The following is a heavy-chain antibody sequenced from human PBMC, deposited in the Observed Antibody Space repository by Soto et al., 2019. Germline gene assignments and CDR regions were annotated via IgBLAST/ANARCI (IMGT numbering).Heavy chain of an antibody. D-gene: IGHD4-17*01. Sequence: QITLKESGPTLVKPTQTLTLTCTFSGFSLSTSGVGVGWIRQPPGKALEWLALIYWDDDKRYSPSLKSRLTIPKDTSKNQVVLTMTNMDPVDTATYYCARSEGSYGDYLNWFDPWGQGTLVTVSS. CDR2: IYWDDDK. V-gene: IGHV2-5*02. J-gene: IGHJ5*02. CDR3: ARSEGSYGDYLNWFDP. CDR1: GFSLSTSGVG.